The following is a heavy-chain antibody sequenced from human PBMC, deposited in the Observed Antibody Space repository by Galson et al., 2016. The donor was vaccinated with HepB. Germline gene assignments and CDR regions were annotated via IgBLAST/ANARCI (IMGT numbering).Heavy chain of an antibody. D-gene: IGHD4-17*01. CDR3: ATGEYGYTFDF. V-gene: IGHV4-31*03. CDR2: MYYSGPT. Sequence: TLSLTCTVSNDSLSSGVHYYSWLRQLPGKGLEWIGNMYYSGPTSYSPSLKSRVSIPVDTSTSQFSLRLTSVTAADTAVYYCATGEYGYTFDFWGQGTLVTVSS. CDR1: NDSLSSGVHY. J-gene: IGHJ4*02.